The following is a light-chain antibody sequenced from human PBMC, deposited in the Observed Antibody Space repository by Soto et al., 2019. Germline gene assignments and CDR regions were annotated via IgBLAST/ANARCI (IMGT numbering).Light chain of an antibody. CDR1: SSDVGSYNL. Sequence: QSVLTQPASVSGSPEQSITISCTGTSSDVGSYNLVSWYQQHPDKAPKVMIYEATKRPSGVSNRFSGSKSGNTASLTISGLQAEDEADYYCCAYAGSGTVVFGGGTQLTVL. V-gene: IGLV2-23*01. J-gene: IGLJ3*02. CDR3: CAYAGSGTVV. CDR2: EAT.